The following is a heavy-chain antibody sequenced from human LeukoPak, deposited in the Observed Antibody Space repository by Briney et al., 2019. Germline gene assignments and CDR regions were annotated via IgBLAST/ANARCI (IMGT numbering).Heavy chain of an antibody. D-gene: IGHD1-26*01. CDR2: TSGST. Sequence: TSGSTNYNPSLKSRVTISVDTFKNQFSLKLSSVTAADTAIYYCAREVRTTTEYYYYMDVWGKGTKVTVSS. J-gene: IGHJ6*03. V-gene: IGHV4-4*07. CDR3: AREVRTTTEYYYYMDV.